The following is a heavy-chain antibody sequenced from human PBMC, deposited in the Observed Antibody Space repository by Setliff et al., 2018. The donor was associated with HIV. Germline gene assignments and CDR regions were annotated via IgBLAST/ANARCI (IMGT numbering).Heavy chain of an antibody. CDR1: GYTFTSYY. CDR3: AREALHAGGWRGAFDI. J-gene: IGHJ3*02. Sequence: ASVKVSCKASGYTFTSYYIHWVRQAPGQGLEWMGIINPSGGGTTYARTFQDRVTMSRDTSTSTVYMELSSLRSEDTAVYYCAREALHAGGWRGAFDIWGQGTMVTVS. D-gene: IGHD6-19*01. V-gene: IGHV1-46*01. CDR2: INPSGGGT.